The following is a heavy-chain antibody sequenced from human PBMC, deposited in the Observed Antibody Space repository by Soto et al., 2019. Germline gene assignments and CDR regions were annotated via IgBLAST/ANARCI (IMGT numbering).Heavy chain of an antibody. CDR3: ARDRYYDSSGYSLGDY. CDR1: GGTFSSYA. D-gene: IGHD3-22*01. CDR2: IIPIFGTA. J-gene: IGHJ4*02. Sequence: QVQLVQSGAEVKKPGSSVKVSCKASGGTFSSYAISWVRQAPGQGLEWMGGIIPIFGTANYAQKFQGRVTITAGGATSTAYLELSSLRFEDTAVYLCARDRYYDSSGYSLGDYWGQGTLVTVSS. V-gene: IGHV1-69*12.